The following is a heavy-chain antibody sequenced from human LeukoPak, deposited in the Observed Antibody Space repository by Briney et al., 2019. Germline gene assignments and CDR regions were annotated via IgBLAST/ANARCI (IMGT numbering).Heavy chain of an antibody. CDR2: IKQDGSEK. Sequence: GGSLRLSCAASGFTFSSYWMSWVRQAPGKGLEWVANIKQDGSEKYYVDSVKGRFTISRDNAKNSLYLQMNSLRAEDTAVYYCAREREGYYDILTGYFYYYYYYMDVWGKGTTVTVSS. J-gene: IGHJ6*03. CDR3: AREREGYYDILTGYFYYYYYYMDV. V-gene: IGHV3-7*01. D-gene: IGHD3-9*01. CDR1: GFTFSSYW.